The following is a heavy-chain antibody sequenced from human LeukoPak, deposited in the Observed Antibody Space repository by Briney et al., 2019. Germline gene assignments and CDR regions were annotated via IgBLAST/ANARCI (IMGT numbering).Heavy chain of an antibody. D-gene: IGHD1-26*01. V-gene: IGHV4-59*08. Sequence: SETLSLTCTVSGGSIGSHYWSWMRQPPGKGLEWIGYIYYTGSTNYNPSLKSRVTISVDTSKNQFSLKLNSVTAADTAVYYCARRRVGAISSYNWFDPWGQGTLVTVSS. CDR3: ARRRVGAISSYNWFDP. CDR2: IYYTGST. J-gene: IGHJ5*02. CDR1: GGSIGSHY.